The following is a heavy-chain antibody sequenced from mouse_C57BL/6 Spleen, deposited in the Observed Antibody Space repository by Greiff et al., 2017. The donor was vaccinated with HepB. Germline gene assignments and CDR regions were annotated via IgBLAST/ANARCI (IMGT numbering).Heavy chain of an antibody. Sequence: EVQLQQSGPELVKPGASVKMSCKASGYTFTDYNMHWVKQSHGKSLEWIGYINPNNGGTSYNQKFKGKATLTVNKSSSTAYMELRSLTSEDSAVYYCASLGDYGGYAMDYWGQGTSVTVSS. CDR3: ASLGDYGGYAMDY. V-gene: IGHV1-22*01. CDR2: INPNNGGT. J-gene: IGHJ4*01. CDR1: GYTFTDYN. D-gene: IGHD2-4*01.